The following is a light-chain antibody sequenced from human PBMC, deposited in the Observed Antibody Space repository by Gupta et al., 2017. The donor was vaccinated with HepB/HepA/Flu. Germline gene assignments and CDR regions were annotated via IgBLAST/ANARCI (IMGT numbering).Light chain of an antibody. CDR1: KLGDKY. Sequence: SVSPGQTASITCSGDKLGDKYASWYQQKPGQAPILVIYQDGERPSGIPERFSGSNSGNTATLTISGTQAVDEADYYCQAWDSSTDVVFGGGTRLTVL. CDR2: QDG. V-gene: IGLV3-1*01. CDR3: QAWDSSTDVV. J-gene: IGLJ2*01.